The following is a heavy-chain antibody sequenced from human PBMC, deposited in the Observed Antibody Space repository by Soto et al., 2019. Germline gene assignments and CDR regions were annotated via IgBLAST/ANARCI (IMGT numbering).Heavy chain of an antibody. Sequence: QVQLQESGPGLVKPSETLSLTCTVSGGSISSYYWSWIRQPPGKGLEWIGYIYYSGSTNYNPSLKSRVTISVDTSNNQFSLKLSSVTAADTAVYYCARGVCSGGSCYSVSWFDPWGQGTLVTVSS. CDR2: IYYSGST. J-gene: IGHJ5*02. V-gene: IGHV4-59*01. D-gene: IGHD2-15*01. CDR1: GGSISSYY. CDR3: ARGVCSGGSCYSVSWFDP.